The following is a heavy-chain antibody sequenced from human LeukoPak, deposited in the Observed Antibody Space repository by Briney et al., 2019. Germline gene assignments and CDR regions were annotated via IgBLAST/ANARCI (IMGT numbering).Heavy chain of an antibody. J-gene: IGHJ4*02. CDR1: GFTFNSFP. Sequence: GGSLRLSCAASGFTFNSFPKHWVRQVPGKGLEWVAVISYDEDNKSYATSVKGRFTISRDNAKNTVYLQMNSPRTDDTAVYYCTREKGRWLQLPRLEDWGQGTLVTVSS. CDR3: TREKGRWLQLPRLED. CDR2: ISYDEDNK. V-gene: IGHV3-30*04. D-gene: IGHD5-24*01.